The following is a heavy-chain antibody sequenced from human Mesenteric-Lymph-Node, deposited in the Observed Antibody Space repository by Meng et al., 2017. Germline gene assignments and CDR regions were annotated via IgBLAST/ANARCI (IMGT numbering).Heavy chain of an antibody. D-gene: IGHD6-25*01. J-gene: IGHJ3*02. CDR3: ARGGAAGTPVTYAFDI. CDR2: INPNSGGT. CDR1: GYTFTGYY. V-gene: IGHV1-2*02. Sequence: VSVKVSCKASGYTFTGYYMHWVRQAPGQGLEWMGWINPNSGGTNYAQKFQGRVTMTRDTSISTAYMELSRLRSDDTAVYYCARGGAAGTPVTYAFDIWGQGTMVTVSS.